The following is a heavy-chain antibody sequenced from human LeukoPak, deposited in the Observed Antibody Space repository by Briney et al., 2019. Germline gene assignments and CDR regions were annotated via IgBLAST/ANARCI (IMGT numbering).Heavy chain of an antibody. Sequence: SETLSLTCAVYGGSFSGYYWSWIRQPPGKGLEWIGEINHSGSTNYNPSLKSRVTISVDTSKNQFSLKLSSVTAADTAVYSCARLGYSTSSGYYYYMDVWGKGTTVTVSS. CDR3: ARLGYSTSSGYYYYMDV. CDR1: GGSFSGYY. J-gene: IGHJ6*03. D-gene: IGHD6-6*01. CDR2: INHSGST. V-gene: IGHV4-34*01.